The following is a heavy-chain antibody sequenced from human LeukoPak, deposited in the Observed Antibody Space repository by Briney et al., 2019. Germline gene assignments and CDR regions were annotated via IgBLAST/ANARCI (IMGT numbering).Heavy chain of an antibody. D-gene: IGHD1-26*01. CDR1: GGSISSYY. CDR3: ASTLYSGSYYLTQLDY. Sequence: PSETLSPTCTVSGGSISSYYWSWIRQPPGKGLVWIGYIYYSGSTNYNPSLKSRVTKSVDTSKNQFSLKLSSVTAADTAVYYCASTLYSGSYYLTQLDYWGQGTLVTVSS. J-gene: IGHJ4*02. CDR2: IYYSGST. V-gene: IGHV4-59*01.